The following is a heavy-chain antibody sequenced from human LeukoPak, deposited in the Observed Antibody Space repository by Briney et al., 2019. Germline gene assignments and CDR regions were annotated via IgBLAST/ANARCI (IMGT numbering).Heavy chain of an antibody. D-gene: IGHD2-15*01. CDR3: AKTNVKYCSGGSCFDAFDI. CDR2: ISVSGNT. Sequence: GGSLRLSCAASGFTLSSYAMSWVRQGPGKGLEWVSAISVSGNTYHADSVKGRFTISRDSSKNTLYLQMNSLRAGDAAVYYCAKTNVKYCSGGSCFDAFDIWGQGTMVTVSS. V-gene: IGHV3-23*01. CDR1: GFTLSSYA. J-gene: IGHJ3*02.